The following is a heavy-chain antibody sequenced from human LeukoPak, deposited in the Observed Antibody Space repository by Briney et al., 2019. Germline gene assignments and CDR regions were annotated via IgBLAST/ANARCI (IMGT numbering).Heavy chain of an antibody. J-gene: IGHJ4*02. CDR2: INPNSGGK. D-gene: IGHD1-26*01. CDR1: GYTFTGYY. V-gene: IGHV1-2*02. Sequence: ASVKVSCKASGYTFTGYYMHWVRQAPGQGLEWMGWINPNSGGKNYAQKFQGRVTMTRDTSISTAYMELSRLRSDDTAVYYCARASYSGSYFSGVYWGQGTLVTVSS. CDR3: ARASYSGSYFSGVY.